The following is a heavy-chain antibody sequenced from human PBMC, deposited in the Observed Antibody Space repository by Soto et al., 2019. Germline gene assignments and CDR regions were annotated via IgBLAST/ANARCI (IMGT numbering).Heavy chain of an antibody. Sequence: PGGSLRLSCAASGFTFSSYGMHWVRQAPGEGLEWVAVIWYDGSNKYYADSVKGRFTISRDNSKNTLYLQMNSLRAEDTAVYYCARDLFPYYFDYWGQGTLVTVSS. V-gene: IGHV3-33*01. CDR2: IWYDGSNK. J-gene: IGHJ4*02. CDR3: ARDLFPYYFDY. CDR1: GFTFSSYG. D-gene: IGHD2-21*01.